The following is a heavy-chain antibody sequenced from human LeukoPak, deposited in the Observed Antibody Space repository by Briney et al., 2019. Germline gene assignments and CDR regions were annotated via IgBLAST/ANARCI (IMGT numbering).Heavy chain of an antibody. V-gene: IGHV3-23*01. CDR3: AKDGGLWVSAHWGDS. J-gene: IGHJ4*02. CDR1: GFTFSSYT. CDR2: ITTGGPNT. Sequence: GGSLRLSCTASGFTFSSYTMSWVRQAPGKGLKWVSTITTGGPNTYYADSVKGRFTVSKDDSKNTLYLQMNSLRAEDTAVYYCAKDGGLWVSAHWGDSWGRGTLVTVSS. D-gene: IGHD7-27*01.